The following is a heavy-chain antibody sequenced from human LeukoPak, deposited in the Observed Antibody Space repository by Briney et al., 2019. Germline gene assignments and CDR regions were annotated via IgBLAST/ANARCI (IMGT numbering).Heavy chain of an antibody. Sequence: GGSLRLSCAASGFTFRNYWMHWVRQAPGKGLVWVSRINSDGSTTSYADSVKGRFTISRDNAKNSLYLQMNSLRAEDTAVYYCARDLMGIAYRGAFYYWGQGTLVTVSS. D-gene: IGHD6-13*01. CDR2: INSDGSTT. V-gene: IGHV3-74*01. CDR3: ARDLMGIAYRGAFYY. CDR1: GFTFRNYW. J-gene: IGHJ4*02.